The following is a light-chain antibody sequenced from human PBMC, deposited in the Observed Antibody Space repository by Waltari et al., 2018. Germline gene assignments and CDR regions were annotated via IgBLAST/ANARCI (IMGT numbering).Light chain of an antibody. Sequence: QSALTQPASVSGSPGQSISISCTGTSSDIGGYHYVSWYQQHPGKAPKLMIYEVSNRPSGVSYRFSGSKSGNTASLTISGLQAEDEANYYCSSYTSSSSLVFGGGTKVTVL. CDR3: SSYTSSSSLV. CDR2: EVS. J-gene: IGLJ2*01. CDR1: SSDIGGYHY. V-gene: IGLV2-14*01.